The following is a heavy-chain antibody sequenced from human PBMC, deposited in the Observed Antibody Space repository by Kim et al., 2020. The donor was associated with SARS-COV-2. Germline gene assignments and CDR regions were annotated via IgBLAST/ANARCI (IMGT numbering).Heavy chain of an antibody. Sequence: GGSLRLSCATSGFTFSSHSMNWVRQAPGKGLEWVSYISSSGTIYYADSVEGGFTIARDNAKNSLHLQMNSRIDEDAGVYYCARDRETVLVMFYYFHYGMAAWGQGPTVPVSS. CDR3: ARDRETVLVMFYYFHYGMAA. V-gene: IGHV3-48*02. D-gene: IGHD2-21*01. CDR2: ISSSGTI. J-gene: IGHJ6*02. CDR1: GFTFSSHS.